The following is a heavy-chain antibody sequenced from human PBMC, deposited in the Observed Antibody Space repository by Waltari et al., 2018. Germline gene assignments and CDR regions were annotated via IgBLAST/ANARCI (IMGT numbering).Heavy chain of an antibody. Sequence: EVQLVESGGGLVKPGGSLRLSCVASGFTFSSYSMNWVRQAPGKGLEWVSSISSSSSYIYYADSVKGRFTISRDNAKNSLYLQMNSLRAEDTAVYYCARDSPELSPADYWGQGTLVTVSS. CDR3: ARDSPELSPADY. D-gene: IGHD3-16*02. CDR1: GFTFSSYS. V-gene: IGHV3-21*01. CDR2: ISSSSSYI. J-gene: IGHJ4*02.